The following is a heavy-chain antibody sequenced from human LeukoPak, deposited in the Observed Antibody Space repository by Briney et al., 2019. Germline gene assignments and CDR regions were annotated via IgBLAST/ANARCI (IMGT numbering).Heavy chain of an antibody. V-gene: IGHV3-30-3*01. D-gene: IGHD6-19*01. CDR3: ARDSLSGYYDY. CDR1: GFTFSSYA. Sequence: PGGSLRLSCAASGFTFSSYAMHWVRQAPGKGLEWVAVISYDGSNKYYADSVKGRFTISRDNSKNTLYLQMNSLRAEDTAVYYCARDSLSGYYDYWGQGTLVTVSS. CDR2: ISYDGSNK. J-gene: IGHJ4*02.